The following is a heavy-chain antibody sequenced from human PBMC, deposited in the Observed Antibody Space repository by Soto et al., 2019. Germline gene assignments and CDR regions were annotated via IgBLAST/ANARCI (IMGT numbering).Heavy chain of an antibody. Sequence: GGSLRLSCAASGFAFSSYAMSWVRQAPGEGLEWVSSISDSGGTTYYADYVKGRFTISRDNSKNTIYLQMNSMRAEDTVVYYCAKGHYYGSGSHYYGMDVWGQGTTVTVSS. J-gene: IGHJ6*02. CDR2: ISDSGGTT. CDR3: AKGHYYGSGSHYYGMDV. V-gene: IGHV3-23*01. CDR1: GFAFSSYA. D-gene: IGHD3-10*01.